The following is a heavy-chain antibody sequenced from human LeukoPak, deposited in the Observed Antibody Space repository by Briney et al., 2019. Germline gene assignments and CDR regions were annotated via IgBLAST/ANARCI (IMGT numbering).Heavy chain of an antibody. CDR2: MYSGGST. CDR1: GFTVSSNS. Sequence: PGGSLRLSCAASGFTVSSNSMSWVRQAPGKGLEWVSMMYSGGSTDYADSVKGRLTISRDNSKNTLFLQMNSLRAEDTAVYYCARLFGGNSFDHWGQGTLVTVSS. CDR3: ARLFGGNSFDH. V-gene: IGHV3-53*01. D-gene: IGHD4-23*01. J-gene: IGHJ4*02.